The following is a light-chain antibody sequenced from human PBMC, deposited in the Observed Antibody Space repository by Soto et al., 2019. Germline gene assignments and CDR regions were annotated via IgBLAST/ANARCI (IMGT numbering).Light chain of an antibody. Sequence: EIVMTQSPATLSVSPGERATLSCRASQSISSNLAWYQQKPGQAPRLLIYGASTRATGIPATFSGSESGTEFTLTISSLQSEDFSVYYCQQYNNWPLTFGPGTKVDIK. CDR2: GAS. CDR3: QQYNNWPLT. J-gene: IGKJ3*01. V-gene: IGKV3-15*01. CDR1: QSISSN.